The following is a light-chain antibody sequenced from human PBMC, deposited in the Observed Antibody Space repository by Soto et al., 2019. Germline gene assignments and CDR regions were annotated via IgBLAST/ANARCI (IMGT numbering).Light chain of an antibody. CDR1: SSDVGSYNL. CDR2: EGS. Sequence: QSALTQPASVSVSPGQSITSSCTGTSSDVGSYNLVSWYQQHPGKAPKLMIYEGSKRPSGVSNRFSGSKSGNTASLTISGLQAEDEADYYCCSYAGSSTYVFGTGTKVTVL. CDR3: CSYAGSSTYV. V-gene: IGLV2-23*01. J-gene: IGLJ1*01.